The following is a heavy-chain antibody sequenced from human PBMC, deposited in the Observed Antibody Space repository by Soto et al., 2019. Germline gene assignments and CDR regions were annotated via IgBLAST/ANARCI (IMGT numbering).Heavy chain of an antibody. Sequence: QVQLVESGGGVVQPGTSLRLSCAASGFSFSSFGMHWVRQAPGKGLEWVAALSFDGIVKHYADCVQGRFTIPRDNSKNSVYLQRNILRAEDTAVYSCSKEVGWEVFPGNGMDVWGQGTTVTVSS. J-gene: IGHJ6*02. CDR3: SKEVGWEVFPGNGMDV. V-gene: IGHV3-30*18. CDR2: LSFDGIVK. D-gene: IGHD1-1*01. CDR1: GFSFSSFG.